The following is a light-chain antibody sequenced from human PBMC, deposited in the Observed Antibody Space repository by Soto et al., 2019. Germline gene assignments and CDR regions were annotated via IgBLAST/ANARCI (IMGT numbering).Light chain of an antibody. V-gene: IGKV1-39*01. J-gene: IGKJ2*01. CDR3: QQSFSTPHT. CDR2: ATS. CDR1: QTISFY. Sequence: IQMTQSPSSLSASVGDTVTITCRASQTISFYLNWYQQKPGRTPNLLIYATSSLQSGVPSRFDGSGSGTEFTLTIRSLQPDDFATYYCQQSFSTPHTFVQRTKLELK.